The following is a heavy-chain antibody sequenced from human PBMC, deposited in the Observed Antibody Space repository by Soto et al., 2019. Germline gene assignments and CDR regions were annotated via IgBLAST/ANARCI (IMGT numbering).Heavy chain of an antibody. Sequence: GGSLGLSCAASGFTFSSYAMHWVRQAPGKGLEYASAISSNGGSTYYADSVKGRFTISRDNSKNTLYLQMGSLRAEDMAVYYCARAAGSGYDLAFDYWGQGTLVTVSS. J-gene: IGHJ4*02. V-gene: IGHV3-64*02. D-gene: IGHD5-12*01. CDR1: GFTFSSYA. CDR2: ISSNGGST. CDR3: ARAAGSGYDLAFDY.